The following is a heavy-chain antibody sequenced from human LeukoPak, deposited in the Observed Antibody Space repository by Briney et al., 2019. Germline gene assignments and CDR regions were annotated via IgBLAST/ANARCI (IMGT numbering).Heavy chain of an antibody. CDR1: GYTFAGYY. Sequence: ASVKVSCKASGYTFAGYYMHWVRQAPGQGLEWMGWINPNSGGTKYAQKFQGRVTMTRDTSITTVYMELSSLRSDDTAVYYCARDYYGSGSYYQLGYWGQGTLVTVSS. J-gene: IGHJ4*02. CDR2: INPNSGGT. D-gene: IGHD3-10*01. V-gene: IGHV1-2*02. CDR3: ARDYYGSGSYYQLGY.